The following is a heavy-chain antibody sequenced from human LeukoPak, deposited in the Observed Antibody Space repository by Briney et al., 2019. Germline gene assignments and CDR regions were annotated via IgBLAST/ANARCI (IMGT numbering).Heavy chain of an antibody. Sequence: SETLSLTCAVSGYSIRSGHYWGWIRQSPGKGREWIGSINHSGITDYNPSLKSRVTLSVDTSKNQFSLQLRSVTAADRALYYCARSGDYIKEGFDYWGQGTQVTVSS. J-gene: IGHJ4*02. V-gene: IGHV4-38-2*01. CDR2: INHSGIT. D-gene: IGHD3-22*01. CDR1: GYSIRSGHY. CDR3: ARSGDYIKEGFDY.